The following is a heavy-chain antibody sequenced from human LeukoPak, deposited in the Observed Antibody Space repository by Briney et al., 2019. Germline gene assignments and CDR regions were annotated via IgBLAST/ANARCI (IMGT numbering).Heavy chain of an antibody. CDR1: GYTFTSYA. CDR3: ATSGSYYPDYYSYMDV. CDR2: INTNTGNP. D-gene: IGHD1-26*01. J-gene: IGHJ6*03. Sequence: ASVKVSCKASGYTFTSYAMNWVRQAPGQGLEWMGWINTNTGNPTYAQGFTGRFVFSLDTSVSTAYLQISSLKAEDTAVYYCATSGSYYPDYYSYMDVWGKGTTVTVSS. V-gene: IGHV7-4-1*02.